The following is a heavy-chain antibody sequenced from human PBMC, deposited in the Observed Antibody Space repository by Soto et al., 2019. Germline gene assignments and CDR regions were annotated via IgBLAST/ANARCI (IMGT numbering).Heavy chain of an antibody. J-gene: IGHJ5*02. CDR1: GGSISSSSYF. CDR3: ARYGSGSSVWGDP. Sequence: SETLSLTSSVSGGSISSSSYFCGWIRQPPGKGLEWIGSMYYSGSTYYNPSLKSRVTISVDTSKNQFSLKLSSVTAADTAVYYFARYGSGSSVWGDPWGQGTLVTVS. CDR2: MYYSGST. D-gene: IGHD3-10*01. V-gene: IGHV4-39*07.